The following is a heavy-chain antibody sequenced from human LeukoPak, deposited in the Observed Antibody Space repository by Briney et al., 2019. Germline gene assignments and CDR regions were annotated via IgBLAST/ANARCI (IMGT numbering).Heavy chain of an antibody. D-gene: IGHD1-7*01. Sequence: TSETLSLTCAVYGGSFSGYYWSWIRQPPGKGLEWIGEINHSGSTNYNPSLKSRVTISVDTSKHQFSLKLSSVTAADTAVYYCARGVGYNWNYGRARIWFDPWGQGTLVTVSS. J-gene: IGHJ5*02. V-gene: IGHV4-34*01. CDR3: ARGVGYNWNYGRARIWFDP. CDR2: INHSGST. CDR1: GGSFSGYY.